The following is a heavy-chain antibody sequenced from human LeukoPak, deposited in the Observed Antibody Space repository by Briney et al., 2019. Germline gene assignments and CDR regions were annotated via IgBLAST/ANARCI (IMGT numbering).Heavy chain of an antibody. CDR2: IYYSGST. V-gene: IGHV4-39*07. Sequence: SETLSLTCTVSGGSISSSSYYWGGIRQPPGKGLEWSGSIYYSGSTYYNPSLKSRVTISVDTSKNQFSLKLSSVTAADTAVYYCARGVILSSPDYWGQGTLVTVSS. CDR1: GGSISSSSYY. D-gene: IGHD2-21*01. J-gene: IGHJ4*02. CDR3: ARGVILSSPDY.